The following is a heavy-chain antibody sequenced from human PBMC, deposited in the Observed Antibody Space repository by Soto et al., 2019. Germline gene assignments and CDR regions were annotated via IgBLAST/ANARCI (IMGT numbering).Heavy chain of an antibody. V-gene: IGHV4-34*01. Sequence: QVQLQQWGAGLLKPSETLSLTCAVYGGSFSGYYWSWIRQPPGKGLEWIGEINHSGSTNYNPSLKNRVTISGDTSKNQFSLKLSSVTAADTAVYYCVSDVWGSFGYWGQGTLVTVSS. J-gene: IGHJ4*02. CDR1: GGSFSGYY. D-gene: IGHD3-16*01. CDR2: INHSGST. CDR3: VSDVWGSFGY.